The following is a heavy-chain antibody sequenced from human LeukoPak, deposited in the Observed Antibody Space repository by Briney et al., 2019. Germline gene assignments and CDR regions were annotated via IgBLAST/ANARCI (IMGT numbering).Heavy chain of an antibody. CDR3: ARNPSIAVAGMGDY. V-gene: IGHV3-21*01. CDR2: ITRSSSYI. J-gene: IGHJ4*02. Sequence: GGSLRLSCAVSGFTFSNYSMNWVRQAPGKGLEWVSSITRSSSYIYYADSVKGRFTISRDNAKNSLYLQMNTLRAEDTAVYYCARNPSIAVAGMGDYWGQGTLVTVSS. CDR1: GFTFSNYS. D-gene: IGHD6-19*01.